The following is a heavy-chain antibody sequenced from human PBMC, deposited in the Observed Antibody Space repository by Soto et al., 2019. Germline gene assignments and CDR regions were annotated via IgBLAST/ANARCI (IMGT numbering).Heavy chain of an antibody. J-gene: IGHJ4*02. CDR1: GYTFTSYG. CDR2: ISAYNGNT. V-gene: IGHV1-18*01. Sequence: GASVKVSCKASGYTFTSYGISWVRQAPGQGLEWMGWISAYNGNTNYAQKLQGRVTMTTDTSTSTAYKELRSLRSDDTAVYYCARVRRGSGWYSYYFDYWGQGTLVTVSS. D-gene: IGHD6-19*01. CDR3: ARVRRGSGWYSYYFDY.